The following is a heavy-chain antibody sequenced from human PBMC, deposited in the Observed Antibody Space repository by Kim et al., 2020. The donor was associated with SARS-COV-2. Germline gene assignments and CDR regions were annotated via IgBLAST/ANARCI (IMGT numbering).Heavy chain of an antibody. V-gene: IGHV4-39*01. CDR2: IYYSGST. J-gene: IGHJ6*02. CDR1: GGSISSSSYY. D-gene: IGHD3-10*01. Sequence: SETLSLTCTVSGGSISSSSYYWGWIRQPPGKGLEWIGSIYYSGSTYYNPSLKSRVTISVDTSKNQFSLKLSSVTAADTAVYYCARHVSPGELSPGMDVWGQGTTVTVSS. CDR3: ARHVSPGELSPGMDV.